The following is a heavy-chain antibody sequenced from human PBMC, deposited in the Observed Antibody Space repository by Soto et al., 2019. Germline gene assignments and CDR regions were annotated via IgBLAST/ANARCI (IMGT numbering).Heavy chain of an antibody. CDR1: GFTFSSYA. CDR3: ATIAAAGDYFDY. Sequence: QVQLVESGGGVVQPGRSLRLSCAASGFTFSSYAMHWVRQAPGKGLEWVAVISYDGSNKYYADSVKGRFTISRDNSKNTLYLQMNSLRAEDTAVYYCATIAAAGDYFDYWGQGTLVTVSS. J-gene: IGHJ4*02. CDR2: ISYDGSNK. D-gene: IGHD6-13*01. V-gene: IGHV3-30-3*01.